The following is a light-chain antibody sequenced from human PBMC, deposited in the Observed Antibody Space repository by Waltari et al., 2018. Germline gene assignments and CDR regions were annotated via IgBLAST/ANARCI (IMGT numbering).Light chain of an antibody. CDR3: QSADSSGSVV. J-gene: IGLJ2*01. Sequence: SFELTQPPSLSVSPGQTARITCSGDALSKQYAHWHQQRPGLAPVLVISKDSERTSGIPERFAGSSSGTTVTLTISGVRAEDEADYYCQSADSSGSVVFGGGTKLTVL. CDR2: KDS. V-gene: IGLV3-25*03. CDR1: ALSKQY.